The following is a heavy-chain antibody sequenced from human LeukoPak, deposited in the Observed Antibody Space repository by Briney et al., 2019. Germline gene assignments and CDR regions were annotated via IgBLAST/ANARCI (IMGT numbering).Heavy chain of an antibody. J-gene: IGHJ5*02. V-gene: IGHV3-30*02. CDR1: GFTFSSYG. Sequence: GGSLRLSCAASGFTFSSYGMHWVRQAPGKGLEWVAFIRYDGSNKYYADSVKGRFTISRDNSKNTLYLQMNSLRAEDTAVYYCARDLTGGYNWFDPWGQGTLVTVSS. D-gene: IGHD3-16*01. CDR3: ARDLTGGYNWFDP. CDR2: IRYDGSNK.